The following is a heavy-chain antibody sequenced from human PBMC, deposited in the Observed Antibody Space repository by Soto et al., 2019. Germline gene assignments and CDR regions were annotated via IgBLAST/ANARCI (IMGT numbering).Heavy chain of an antibody. CDR1: GYSFSSCC. Sequence: PGESLKISCEASGYSFSSCCIGWVRQMPGKGLEWMAIINPTDSDTRYSPSFRGQVTISANKSISTAYLQWSSLKASDTAMYYCAGQAIGRATETHWGQGTLVTVSS. V-gene: IGHV5-51*01. J-gene: IGHJ4*02. D-gene: IGHD3-22*01. CDR3: AGQAIGRATETH. CDR2: INPTDSDT.